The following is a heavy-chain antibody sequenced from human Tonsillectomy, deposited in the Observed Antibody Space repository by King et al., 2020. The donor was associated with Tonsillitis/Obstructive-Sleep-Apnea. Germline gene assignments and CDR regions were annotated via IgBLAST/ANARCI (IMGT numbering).Heavy chain of an antibody. J-gene: IGHJ4*02. CDR3: TRDRIPY. Sequence: VQLVESGGGVVQPGGSLRLSSGVAGFTFSSYSMNRVRQATGKGLEWGSDTRNSSYTAYYADAVKGRFTISRNNSKNSLFLQMNSLRDEDTAVYYCTRDRIPYWGQGTQVTVSS. V-gene: IGHV3-48*02. CDR2: TRNSSYTA. D-gene: IGHD1-14*01. CDR1: GFTFSSYS.